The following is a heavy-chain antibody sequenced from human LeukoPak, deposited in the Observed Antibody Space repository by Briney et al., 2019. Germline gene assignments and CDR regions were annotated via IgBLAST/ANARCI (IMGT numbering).Heavy chain of an antibody. J-gene: IGHJ3*02. D-gene: IGHD3-22*01. V-gene: IGHV5-51*01. CDR2: IYPGDSDT. Sequence: GESLKISCKGSGYSFTSYWIAWVRQMPGKGLEWMGIIYPGDSDTRYSPSFQGQVTISADKSISTAYLQWSSLKASDTAMYYCARRTYYYDSSGYEDAFDIWGQGTMVTVS. CDR1: GYSFTSYW. CDR3: ARRTYYYDSSGYEDAFDI.